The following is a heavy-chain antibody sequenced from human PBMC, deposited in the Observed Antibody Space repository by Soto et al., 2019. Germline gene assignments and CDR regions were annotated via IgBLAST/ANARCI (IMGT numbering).Heavy chain of an antibody. CDR3: ARETLAIRYLDN. CDR1: GGSISSGGYY. Sequence: SDTLSLTCTVSGGSISSGGYYWSWIRQHPGKGLEWIGYIYYSGSTYYNPSLKSRVTISVDTSKNQFSLKLSSVTAADTAVYSCARETLAIRYLDNWGQGTLVTVSS. J-gene: IGHJ4*02. CDR2: IYYSGST. V-gene: IGHV4-31*03.